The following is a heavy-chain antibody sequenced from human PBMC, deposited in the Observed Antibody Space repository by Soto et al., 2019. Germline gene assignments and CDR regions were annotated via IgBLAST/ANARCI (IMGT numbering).Heavy chain of an antibody. V-gene: IGHV4-39*01. D-gene: IGHD3-22*01. J-gene: IGHJ4*02. CDR2: IYYSGST. CDR3: ARRVDYYDSSGYYDY. Sequence: SETLSLTCTVSGGSISSSSYYWGWIRQPPRKGLEWIGSIYYSGSTYYNPSLKSRVTISVDTSKNQFSLKLSSVTAADTAVYYCARRVDYYDSSGYYDYWGQGTLVTVSS. CDR1: GGSISSSSYY.